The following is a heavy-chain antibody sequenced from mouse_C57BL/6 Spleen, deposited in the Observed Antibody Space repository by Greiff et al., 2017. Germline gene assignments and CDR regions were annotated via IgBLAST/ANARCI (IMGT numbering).Heavy chain of an antibody. V-gene: IGHV3-6*01. CDR2: ISYDGSN. J-gene: IGHJ2*01. Sequence: EVHLVESGPGLVKPSQSLSLTCSVTGYSITSGYYWNWIRQFPGNKLEWMGYISYDGSNNYNPSLKNRISITRDTSKNQFFLKLNSVTTEDTATYYCANYGFDYWGQGTTLTVSS. D-gene: IGHD1-1*02. CDR1: GYSITSGYY. CDR3: ANYGFDY.